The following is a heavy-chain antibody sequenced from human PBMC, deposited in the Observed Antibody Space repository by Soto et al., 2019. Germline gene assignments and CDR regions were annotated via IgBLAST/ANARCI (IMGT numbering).Heavy chain of an antibody. D-gene: IGHD3-10*01. CDR3: TRVGAGYISGMDF. CDR2: IRSESYGGTT. Sequence: EVQLVESGGGLVQPGRSLRLSCTGSGFTFGDYFTNWIRQAPGKGLEWVGFIRSESYGGTTEYAASVKGRVTISRDDSKSIAYLQINSLKTEDPAVYYCTRVGAGYISGMDFWGQGTLVSVSS. V-gene: IGHV3-49*03. J-gene: IGHJ4*02. CDR1: GFTFGDYF.